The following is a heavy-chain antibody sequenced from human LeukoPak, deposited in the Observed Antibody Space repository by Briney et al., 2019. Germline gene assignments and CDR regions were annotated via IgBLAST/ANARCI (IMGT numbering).Heavy chain of an antibody. D-gene: IGHD4-11*01. CDR2: IRYDGSNK. Sequence: GGSLRLSCAASGFTFSTYGMHWVRQAPGKGLEWVAFIRYDGSNKYYADSVKGRFTISRDNSKNTLYLQMNSLRAEDTAVYYCAKDENDYSNPVRWGQGTLVTVSS. V-gene: IGHV3-30*02. CDR1: GFTFSTYG. CDR3: AKDENDYSNPVR. J-gene: IGHJ4*02.